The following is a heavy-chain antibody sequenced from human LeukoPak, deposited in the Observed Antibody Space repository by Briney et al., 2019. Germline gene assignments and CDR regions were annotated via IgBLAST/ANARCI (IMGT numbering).Heavy chain of an antibody. V-gene: IGHV3-21*01. Sequence: GGSLRLSCAASGFTFSSYSMNWVRQAPGKGLEWVSSISSSSSYIYYADSVKGRFTISRDNAKNSLYLQMNSLRAEDTAVYYCARGEYGIEAAGNDYWGQGTQVTVSP. J-gene: IGHJ4*02. CDR2: ISSSSSYI. CDR1: GFTFSSYS. CDR3: ARGEYGIEAAGNDY. D-gene: IGHD6-13*01.